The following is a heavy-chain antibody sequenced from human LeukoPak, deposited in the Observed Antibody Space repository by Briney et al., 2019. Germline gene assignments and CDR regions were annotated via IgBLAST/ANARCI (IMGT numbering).Heavy chain of an antibody. CDR1: GVSISSGDHY. CDR3: AREVPAGYGDFGFDP. Sequence: PSQTLSLTCSVSGVSISSGDHYWNCIRQPPGQGLESIVNMYYNEITYHDPSLQSRLTISVDTSKTLFSLKLNFVTAADTAVYYCAREVPAGYGDFGFDPWSQGTLVAVSS. CDR2: MYYNEIT. J-gene: IGHJ5*02. D-gene: IGHD4-17*01. V-gene: IGHV4-30-4*01.